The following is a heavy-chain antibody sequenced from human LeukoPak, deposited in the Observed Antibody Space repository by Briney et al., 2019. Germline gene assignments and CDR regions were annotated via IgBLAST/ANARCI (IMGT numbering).Heavy chain of an antibody. J-gene: IGHJ5*02. Sequence: GSVKVACKVSGYTLTELSMHWVRQAPGKGLEWMGGFDPEDGETIYAQKFQGRVTMTEDTSTDTAYMELSSLRSEDTAVYYCATGLDSYSGLPWGQGTLVTVSS. CDR3: ATGLDSYSGLP. V-gene: IGHV1-24*01. CDR1: GYTLTELS. CDR2: FDPEDGET. D-gene: IGHD1-26*01.